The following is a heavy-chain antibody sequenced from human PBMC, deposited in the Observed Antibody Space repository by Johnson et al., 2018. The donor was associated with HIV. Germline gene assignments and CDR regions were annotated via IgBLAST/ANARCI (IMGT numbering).Heavy chain of an antibody. CDR3: AKDMGRYSGSYGNYDACDI. J-gene: IGHJ3*02. D-gene: IGHD1-26*01. CDR2: ISYDGSNK. V-gene: IGHV3-30-3*01. CDR1: GFTFSSYA. Sequence: QVQLVESGGGVVQPGRSLRLPCAASGFTFSSYAMHWVRQAPGKGLEWVAVISYDGSNKYFADPVKGRFTISRDNSKNTLYLQMNSLRAEDTAVYYCAKDMGRYSGSYGNYDACDIWGQGTMVTVSS.